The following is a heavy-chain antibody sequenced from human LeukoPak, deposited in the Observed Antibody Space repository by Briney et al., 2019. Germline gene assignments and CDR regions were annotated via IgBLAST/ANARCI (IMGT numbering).Heavy chain of an antibody. CDR2: ISSSSSYI. Sequence: PGGSLRLSCAASGFTFSSYSMNWVRQAPGKGLEWVSSISSSSSYIYYADSVKGRFAISGDNAKNSLYLQMNSLRAEDTAVYYCARDLGDLPKFDYWGQGTLVTVSS. CDR3: ARDLGDLPKFDY. V-gene: IGHV3-21*01. J-gene: IGHJ4*02. D-gene: IGHD3-16*01. CDR1: GFTFSSYS.